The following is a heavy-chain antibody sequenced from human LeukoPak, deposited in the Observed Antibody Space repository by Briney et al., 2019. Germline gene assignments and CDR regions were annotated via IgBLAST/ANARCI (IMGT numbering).Heavy chain of an antibody. D-gene: IGHD3-9*01. CDR1: GSTFTNYG. CDR2: ISYDETKK. Sequence: PGRSLRLSCAASGSTFTNYGMHWVRQAPGKGLEWVAAISYDETKKNYADSVRGRSTLSRDNSKNTVYLQMKSLRADDTAVYYCANLDLYYDILTGYSDNVYDIWGQGTMVSVSS. J-gene: IGHJ3*02. V-gene: IGHV3-30*18. CDR3: ANLDLYYDILTGYSDNVYDI.